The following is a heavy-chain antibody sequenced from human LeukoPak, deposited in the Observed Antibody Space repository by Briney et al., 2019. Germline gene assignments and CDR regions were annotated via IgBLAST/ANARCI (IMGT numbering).Heavy chain of an antibody. Sequence: GASVKVSCKASGYTFTSYGISWVRQAPGQGLERMGWISAYNVNTNYAQKLQGRVTMTTDRSTSTAYMELRSLRSDDTAVYYCARDLNSGSYYQFDYWGQGTLVTVSS. V-gene: IGHV1-18*01. CDR3: ARDLNSGSYYQFDY. D-gene: IGHD1-26*01. CDR1: GYTFTSYG. J-gene: IGHJ4*02. CDR2: ISAYNVNT.